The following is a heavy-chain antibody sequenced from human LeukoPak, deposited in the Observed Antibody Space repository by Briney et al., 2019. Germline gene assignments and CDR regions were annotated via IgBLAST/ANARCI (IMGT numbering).Heavy chain of an antibody. CDR3: ARAAYGSGSYYTDY. V-gene: IGHV4-30-4*08. D-gene: IGHD3-10*01. Sequence: SETLSLTCTVSGGSISSGDYYWSWIRQPPGKGLEWIGYIYYSGSTYYNPSLKSRVTISVDTSKNQFSLKLSSVTAADTAVYYCARAAYGSGSYYTDYWGQGTLVTVSS. CDR2: IYYSGST. CDR1: GGSISSGDYY. J-gene: IGHJ4*02.